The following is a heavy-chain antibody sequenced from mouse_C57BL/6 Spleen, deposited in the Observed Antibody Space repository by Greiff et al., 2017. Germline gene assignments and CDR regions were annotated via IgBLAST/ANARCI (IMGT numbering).Heavy chain of an antibody. J-gene: IGHJ4*01. CDR3: ARGTGSSAMDY. Sequence: QVQLQQPGAELVMPGASVKLSCKASGYTFTSYWMHWVKQRPGQGLEWIGEIDPSDSYTNYNQKFKGKSTLTVDKSSSTAYMQLSSLTSEDSAVYYCARGTGSSAMDYWGQGTSVTVSS. D-gene: IGHD4-1*01. V-gene: IGHV1-69*01. CDR2: IDPSDSYT. CDR1: GYTFTSYW.